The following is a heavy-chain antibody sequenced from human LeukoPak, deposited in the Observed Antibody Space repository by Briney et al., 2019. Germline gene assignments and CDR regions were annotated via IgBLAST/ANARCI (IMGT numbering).Heavy chain of an antibody. CDR1: GYSISSGYY. Sequence: TSETLSLTCAVSGYSISSGYYWGWIRQPPGKGLEWIGSIYHSGSTYYNPSLKSRVTISVDTSKNQFSLKLSSVTAADTAVYYCARHTYYYDSSGLYYFDYWGQGTLVTVSS. V-gene: IGHV4-38-2*01. CDR3: ARHTYYYDSSGLYYFDY. J-gene: IGHJ4*02. CDR2: IYHSGST. D-gene: IGHD3-22*01.